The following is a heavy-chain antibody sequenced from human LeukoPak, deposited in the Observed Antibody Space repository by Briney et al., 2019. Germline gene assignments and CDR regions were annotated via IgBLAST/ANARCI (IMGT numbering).Heavy chain of an antibody. CDR3: ARGGYRQLAYFDY. D-gene: IGHD3-16*02. V-gene: IGHV3-20*04. CDR2: INWNGGTT. CDR1: GFTFTNAW. J-gene: IGHJ4*02. Sequence: GGSLRLSCAASGFTFTNAWMSWVRQAPGKGLEWISSINWNGGTTSYADSVKGRFTISRDNDKNSLYLQMNSLRAEDTALYYCARGGYRQLAYFDYWGQGALVTVSS.